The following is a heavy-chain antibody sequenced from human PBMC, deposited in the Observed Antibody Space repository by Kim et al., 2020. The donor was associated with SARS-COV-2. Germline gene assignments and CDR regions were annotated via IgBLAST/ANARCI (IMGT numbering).Heavy chain of an antibody. Sequence: GGSLRLSCAASGFTFSSYWMSWVRQAPGKGLEWVANIKQDGSEKYYVDSVKGRFTISRDNAKNSLYLQMNSLRAEDTAVYYCARARRITMVRGVTPLVCWFDPWGQGTLVTVSS. J-gene: IGHJ5*02. D-gene: IGHD3-10*01. CDR3: ARARRITMVRGVTPLVCWFDP. CDR1: GFTFSSYW. V-gene: IGHV3-7*03. CDR2: IKQDGSEK.